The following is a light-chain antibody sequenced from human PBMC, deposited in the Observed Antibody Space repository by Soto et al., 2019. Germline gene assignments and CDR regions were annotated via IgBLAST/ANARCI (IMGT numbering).Light chain of an antibody. V-gene: IGKV1-8*01. CDR1: QGISSY. J-gene: IGKJ1*01. Sequence: AIRMTQSPSSLSASTGDRVTITCRASQGISSYLAWYQQKPGKAPKLLIYAASTLQSWVPSRFSGSGSGTDFTLTISCLQSEDFATYYCQQYYSYPPRPFGQGTKVEIK. CDR3: QQYYSYPPRP. CDR2: AAS.